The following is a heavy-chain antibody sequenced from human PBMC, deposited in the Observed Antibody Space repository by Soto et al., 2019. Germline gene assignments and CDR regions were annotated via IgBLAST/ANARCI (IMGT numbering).Heavy chain of an antibody. CDR2: ISAYNGNT. Sequence: ASVKVSCKASGYTFTSSGISWVRQAPGQGLEWMGWISAYNGNTNYAQKLQGRVTMTTDTSTSTAYMELRSLRADDTAVYYCARDESSYYDSSGPSDAFDIWGQGTMVTVSS. J-gene: IGHJ3*02. V-gene: IGHV1-18*01. D-gene: IGHD3-22*01. CDR3: ARDESSYYDSSGPSDAFDI. CDR1: GYTFTSSG.